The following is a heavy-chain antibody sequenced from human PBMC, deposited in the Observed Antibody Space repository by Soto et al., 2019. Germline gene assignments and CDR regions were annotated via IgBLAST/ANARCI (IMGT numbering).Heavy chain of an antibody. Sequence: ASVKVSCKASGYTFTSYAMHWVRQAPGQRLEWMGWINAGNGNTKYSQEFQGRVTITRDTSASTAYMELSSLRSEDTAVYYCARNPPYYYYYGMDVWGQGTTVTVSS. V-gene: IGHV1-3*01. J-gene: IGHJ6*02. CDR3: ARNPPYYYYYGMDV. CDR2: INAGNGNT. CDR1: GYTFTSYA.